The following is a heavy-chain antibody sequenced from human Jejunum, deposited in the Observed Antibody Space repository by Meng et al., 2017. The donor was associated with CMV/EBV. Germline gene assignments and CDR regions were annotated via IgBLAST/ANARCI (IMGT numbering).Heavy chain of an antibody. CDR1: SFTNYW. CDR3: AKVAMAARRGTGGLDV. D-gene: IGHD6-19*01. Sequence: SFTNYWIGWVRQAPGKGLEWVAAISGSADRTYYADSVKGRFTISRDNAKNSLYLQMNSLTTEDTALYYCAKVAMAARRGTGGLDVWGQGTTVTVSS. J-gene: IGHJ6*02. CDR2: ISGSADRT. V-gene: IGHV3-23*01.